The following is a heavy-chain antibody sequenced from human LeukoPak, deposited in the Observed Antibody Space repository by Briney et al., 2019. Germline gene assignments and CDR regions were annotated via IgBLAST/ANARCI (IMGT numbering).Heavy chain of an antibody. D-gene: IGHD1-26*01. J-gene: IGHJ3*02. CDR2: IIPIFATA. V-gene: IGHV1-69*05. CDR1: GGTFSSYA. Sequence: SVKVSCKASGGTFSSYAISWVRQAPGQGLEWMGRIIPIFATANYAQKFQGRVTITTDESTSTAYMELSSLRSEDTAVYYCAREQVGATYDAFDIWGQGTKVTVSS. CDR3: AREQVGATYDAFDI.